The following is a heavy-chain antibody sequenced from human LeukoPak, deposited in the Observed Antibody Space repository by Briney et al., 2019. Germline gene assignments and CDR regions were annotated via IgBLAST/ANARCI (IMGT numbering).Heavy chain of an antibody. D-gene: IGHD3-22*01. CDR1: GFTFSSYA. CDR3: AKDRGIIVLMGYYFDY. Sequence: GGSLRLSCAASGFTFSSYAMSWVRQAPGKGLEWVAVISYDGSNKYYADSVKGRFTISRDNSKNTLYLQMNSLRAEDTAVYYCAKDRGIIVLMGYYFDYWGQGTLVTVSS. V-gene: IGHV3-30-3*01. J-gene: IGHJ4*02. CDR2: ISYDGSNK.